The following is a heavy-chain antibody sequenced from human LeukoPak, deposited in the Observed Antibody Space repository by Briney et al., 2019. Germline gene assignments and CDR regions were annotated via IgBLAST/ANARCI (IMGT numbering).Heavy chain of an antibody. J-gene: IGHJ4*02. Sequence: GGSLRLSCAASGFTVSSNYMSWVRQAPGKGLERVSVIYSGGSTYYADSVKGRFTISRDNSKNTLYLQMNSLRAEDTAVYYCARGYCSGGSCSYFDYWGQGTLVTVSS. CDR3: ARGYCSGGSCSYFDY. CDR1: GFTVSSNY. CDR2: IYSGGST. V-gene: IGHV3-53*01. D-gene: IGHD2-15*01.